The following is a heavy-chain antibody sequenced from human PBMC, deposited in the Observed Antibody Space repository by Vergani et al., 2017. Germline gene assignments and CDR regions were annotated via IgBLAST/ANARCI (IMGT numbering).Heavy chain of an antibody. CDR2: IRYDGTKR. J-gene: IGHJ1*01. CDR1: GFTFRIYG. D-gene: IGHD3-22*01. V-gene: IGHV3-30*02. CDR3: TKAGQYDSDNFHDS. Sequence: QVQLVESGGGVVQPVGSLRLSCIASGFTFRIYGLHWVRQAPGKGLECVAVIRYDGTKRFYGDSVKGRFTISRDNSQTTVFVQMNSLRADGSAVYYCTKAGQYDSDNFHDSWGQGALVTVAS.